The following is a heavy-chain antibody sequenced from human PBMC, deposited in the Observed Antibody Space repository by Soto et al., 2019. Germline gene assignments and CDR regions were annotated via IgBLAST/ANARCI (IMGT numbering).Heavy chain of an antibody. CDR3: ASGIDFWSGYGLDY. D-gene: IGHD3-3*01. V-gene: IGHV1-18*01. Sequence: ASVKVSCKASGYTFTSYGISCVRQAPGQGLEWMGWISAYNGNTNYAQKLQGRVTMTTDTSTSTAYMELRSLRSDDTAVYYCASGIDFWSGYGLDYWGQGTLVTVSS. CDR2: ISAYNGNT. J-gene: IGHJ4*02. CDR1: GYTFTSYG.